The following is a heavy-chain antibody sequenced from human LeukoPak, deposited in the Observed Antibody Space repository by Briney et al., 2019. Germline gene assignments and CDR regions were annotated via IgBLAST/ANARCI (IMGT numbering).Heavy chain of an antibody. CDR3: ATRHSIGYYASPAPFDI. CDR1: GGSISSCY. CDR2: IYYSGST. V-gene: IGHV4-59*01. Sequence: SETLSLTCTVSGGSISSCYWSWIRQPPGKGLEWIGYIYYSGSTNYNPSLKSRVTISVDTSKNQFSLKLSSVTAADTAVYYCATRHSIGYYASPAPFDIWGQGTMVTVSS. J-gene: IGHJ3*02. D-gene: IGHD3-22*01.